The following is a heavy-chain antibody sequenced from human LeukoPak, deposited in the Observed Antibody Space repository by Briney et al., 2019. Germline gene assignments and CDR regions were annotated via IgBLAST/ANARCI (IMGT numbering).Heavy chain of an antibody. D-gene: IGHD5-24*01. CDR2: INPSGGST. CDR3: ATGRWLQSPFDY. V-gene: IGHV1-46*01. J-gene: IGHJ4*02. Sequence: ASVKVSCKASGYTFTSYYMHWVRQAPGQGLEWMGIINPSGGSTSYAQKFQGRVTMTEDTSTDIAYMELSSLRSEDTAVYYCATGRWLQSPFDYWGQGTLVTVSS. CDR1: GYTFTSYY.